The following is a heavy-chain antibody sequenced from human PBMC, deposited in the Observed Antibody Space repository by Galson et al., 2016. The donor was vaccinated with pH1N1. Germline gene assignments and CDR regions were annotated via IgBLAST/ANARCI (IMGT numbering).Heavy chain of an antibody. Sequence: SVKVSCKASGGTFSSYAVSWVRQAPGQGLEWVGGSIAIFNTPNYAQDFQGRVTITADKPTTTVYLELSGLTSEDTAVYYCARARNYYGNEAFDIWGQGTMVIVSS. J-gene: IGHJ3*02. D-gene: IGHD3-22*01. CDR1: GGTFSSYA. V-gene: IGHV1-69*06. CDR3: ARARNYYGNEAFDI. CDR2: SIAIFNTP.